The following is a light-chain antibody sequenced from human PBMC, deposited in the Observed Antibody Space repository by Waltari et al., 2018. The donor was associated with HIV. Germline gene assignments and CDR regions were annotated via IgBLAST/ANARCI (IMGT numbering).Light chain of an antibody. CDR2: GAS. CDR3: QQYGSSPGT. Sequence: EIVLTQSPGTLSLSPGERPTLSCGASETVNRNYLAWYQQKPGQASRLLVYGASSRATGIPGRFSGSWSGTGFTGTISRRVSEDFAVYYCQQYGSSPGTSGQRTKLEIK. CDR1: ETVNRNY. V-gene: IGKV3-20*01. J-gene: IGKJ2*01.